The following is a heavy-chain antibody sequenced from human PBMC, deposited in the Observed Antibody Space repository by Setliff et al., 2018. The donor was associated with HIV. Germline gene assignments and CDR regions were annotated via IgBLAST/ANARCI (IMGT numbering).Heavy chain of an antibody. D-gene: IGHD2-2*02. CDR3: ARSSISEYLLYY. J-gene: IGHJ4*01. CDR1: GYTSTGYY. V-gene: IGHV1-2*06. CDR2: INLNSGGT. Sequence: GASVKVSCKASGYTSTGYYVHWVRQAPGQGLEWMGRINLNSGGTTYAQRFQGRVTMTWDTSISTAYMELSRLTSDDTAVHYCARSSISEYLLYYWGHGTLVTVSS.